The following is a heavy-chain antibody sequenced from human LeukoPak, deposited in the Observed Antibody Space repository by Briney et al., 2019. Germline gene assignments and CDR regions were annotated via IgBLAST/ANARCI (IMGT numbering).Heavy chain of an antibody. D-gene: IGHD4-11*01. J-gene: IGHJ6*03. Sequence: PSETLSLTCTVSGYSISSDYYWAWIRQPPGKGLEWIGSIYHSGSTYYNPSLKSRVTLSVDTSKKQFSLKLSSVTAADTAVYYCARSPTTTVTTFMWGLHYYYMDVWGKGTTVTISS. CDR1: GYSISSDYY. CDR3: ARSPTTTVTTFMWGLHYYYMDV. V-gene: IGHV4-38-2*02. CDR2: IYHSGST.